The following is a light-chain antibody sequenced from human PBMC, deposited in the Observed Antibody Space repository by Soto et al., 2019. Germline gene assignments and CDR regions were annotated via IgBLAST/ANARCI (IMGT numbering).Light chain of an antibody. CDR2: EVT. Sequence: QSVLTQPPSASGSPGQSVTISCTGTTSDVGAYNYVSWYQQHPGKAPKLIIYEVTKRPSGVPDRFSGSKSGTTASLTVSGLQAEDEADYYCIAHAGSSNWGVFGGGTKLTVL. CDR3: IAHAGSSNWGV. CDR1: TSDVGAYNY. V-gene: IGLV2-8*01. J-gene: IGLJ2*01.